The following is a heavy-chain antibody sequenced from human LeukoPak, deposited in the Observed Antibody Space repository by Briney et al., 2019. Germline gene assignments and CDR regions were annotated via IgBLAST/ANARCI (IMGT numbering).Heavy chain of an antibody. CDR1: GFTFRSYS. V-gene: IGHV3-21*01. D-gene: IGHD3-10*01. CDR3: AVAYYYGSGDAFDI. CDR2: INSDSNYI. Sequence: GGSLRLSCAASGFTFRSYSMNWVRQAPGKGLEWVSSINSDSNYIYYADSVQGRFTISRDNTKNSLYLQMNSLRAEDTAVYYCAVAYYYGSGDAFDIWGQGTKVTVSS. J-gene: IGHJ3*02.